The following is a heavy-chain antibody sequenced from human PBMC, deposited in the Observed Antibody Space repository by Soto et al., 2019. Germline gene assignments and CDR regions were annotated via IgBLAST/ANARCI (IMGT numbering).Heavy chain of an antibody. J-gene: IGHJ4*02. V-gene: IGHV1-18*01. CDR3: ARDSSGRANFDY. CDR2: TSAYMVT. Sequence: QVQLVQSGGEVKKPGASVKVSCKASGYTFTSSGISWVRQAPGQGLEWMGWTSAYMVTNYAQKFQGRVTMTTDTFTSTAYKEWRSPRSGDTAVYCCARDSSGRANFDYWGQGTLVTVSS. D-gene: IGHD6-19*01. CDR1: GYTFTSSG.